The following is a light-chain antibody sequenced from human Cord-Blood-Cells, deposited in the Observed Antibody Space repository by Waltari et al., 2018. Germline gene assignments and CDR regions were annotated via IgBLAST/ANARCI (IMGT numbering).Light chain of an antibody. J-gene: IGLJ3*02. Sequence: QSALTPPRSVPGSPGQSVTLPCTGTSSDVGGYNYVSWYQQPPGKAPKLMIYDVSKRPSGFPDRFSGSKSGNTASLTISGLQAEDEADYYCCSYAGSYTWVFGGGTKLTVL. CDR3: CSYAGSYTWV. CDR1: SSDVGGYNY. V-gene: IGLV2-11*01. CDR2: DVS.